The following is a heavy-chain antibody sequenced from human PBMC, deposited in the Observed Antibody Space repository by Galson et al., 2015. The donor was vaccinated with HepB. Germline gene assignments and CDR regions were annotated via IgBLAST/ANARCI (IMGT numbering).Heavy chain of an antibody. CDR3: ARGVTKDWSDRANYYYHYMDV. J-gene: IGHJ6*03. CDR2: IIPMFITT. CDR1: GGTFSSDA. V-gene: IGHV1-69*13. D-gene: IGHD3/OR15-3a*01. Sequence: SVKVSCKASGGTFSSDAISWVRQAPGQGLEWMGGIIPMFITTNYAQKFQGRVTITADESTSTAYMELSSLRSEDTAVYYCARGVTKDWSDRANYYYHYMDVWGKGTTVTVSS.